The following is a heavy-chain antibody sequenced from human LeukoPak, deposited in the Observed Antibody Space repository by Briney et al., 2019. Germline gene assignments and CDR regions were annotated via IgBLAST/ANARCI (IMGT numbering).Heavy chain of an antibody. V-gene: IGHV1-69*06. CDR2: IIPIFGTA. CDR1: GGTFSSYA. D-gene: IGHD1-14*01. CDR3: ARQAGDYYYYYMDV. Sequence: VASVKVSCKASGGTFSSYAISWVRQAPGQGLEWMGRIIPIFGTANYAQKFQGRVTITADKSTSTAYMELSSLRSEDTAVYYCARQAGDYYYYYMDVWGKGTTVTVSS. J-gene: IGHJ6*03.